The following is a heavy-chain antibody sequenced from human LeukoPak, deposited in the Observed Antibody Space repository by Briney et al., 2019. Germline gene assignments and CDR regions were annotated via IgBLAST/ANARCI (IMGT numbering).Heavy chain of an antibody. CDR1: GYTFTSYG. V-gene: IGHV1-18*01. CDR3: ARVGAPDAFDI. D-gene: IGHD1-26*01. J-gene: IGHJ3*02. CDR2: ISSYKGNT. Sequence: ASVKVSCKASGYTFTSYGFSWVRQAPGQGLEWMGWISSYKGNTNYAQKFQGRVTMTTDTSTSTAYMELRSLRSEDTAVYYCARVGAPDAFDIWGQGTMVTVSS.